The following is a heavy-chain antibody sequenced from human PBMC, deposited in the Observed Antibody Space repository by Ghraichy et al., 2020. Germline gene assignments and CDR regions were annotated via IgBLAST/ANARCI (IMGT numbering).Heavy chain of an antibody. V-gene: IGHV4-34*01. CDR1: GGSFSGYY. D-gene: IGHD5-18*01. CDR2: INHSGST. J-gene: IGHJ4*02. Sequence: SETLSLTCAVYGGSFSGYYWSWIRQPPGKGLEWIGEINHSGSTTYNPSLKSLVTISVDTSKNQFSLKLSSVTAADTAVYYCARGLYSGYEPRGYSYGSRSWFFAYWGLGTLVIVSS. CDR3: ARGLYSGYEPRGYSYGSRSWFFAY.